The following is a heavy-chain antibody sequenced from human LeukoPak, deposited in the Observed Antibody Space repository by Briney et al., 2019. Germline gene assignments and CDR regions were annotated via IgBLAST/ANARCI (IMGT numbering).Heavy chain of an antibody. Sequence: TETLSLTCTVSGGSISSYYWSWIRQPPGRGLEWIAYIYYTGKTNYNPSLKSRVSISVDASKNQFSLRLNSVTAADTAIYYCARAYSSSSATLGYWGQGTLVTVSS. J-gene: IGHJ4*02. CDR1: GGSISSYY. D-gene: IGHD6-6*01. CDR2: IYYTGKT. CDR3: ARAYSSSSATLGY. V-gene: IGHV4-59*01.